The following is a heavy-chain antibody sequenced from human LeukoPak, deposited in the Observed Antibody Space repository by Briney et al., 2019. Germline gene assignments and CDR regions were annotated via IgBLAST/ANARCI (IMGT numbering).Heavy chain of an antibody. V-gene: IGHV5-51*01. J-gene: IGHJ6*02. CDR3: ARLSGWYLMTGYYYYYYGMDV. CDR2: IYPGDSDT. Sequence: GESLKISCKGSGYSFTNYWIGWVRQMPGKGPEWMGIIYPGDSDTRYSPSFQGQVTISADKSISTAYLQWSSLKASDTAMYYCARLSGWYLMTGYYYYYYGMDVWGQGTTVTVSS. D-gene: IGHD6-19*01. CDR1: GYSFTNYW.